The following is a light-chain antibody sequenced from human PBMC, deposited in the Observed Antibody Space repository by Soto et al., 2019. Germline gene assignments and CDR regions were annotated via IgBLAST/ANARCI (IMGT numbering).Light chain of an antibody. Sequence: QSALTQPASVSGSPGQSITISCTGTSSDFGGYIYVSWYQQHPGKTPQLMIYDVSNRPSGVSNRFSDSKSGNTASLTISGLQAEDEADYYCSSDRSSSTLFGGGTKLTVL. J-gene: IGLJ2*01. CDR2: DVS. CDR1: SSDFGGYIY. CDR3: SSDRSSSTL. V-gene: IGLV2-14*01.